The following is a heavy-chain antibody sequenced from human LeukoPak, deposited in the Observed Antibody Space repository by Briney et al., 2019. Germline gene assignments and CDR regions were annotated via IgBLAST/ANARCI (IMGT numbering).Heavy chain of an antibody. CDR2: IPYSGNI. D-gene: IGHD3-16*01. CDR1: GGSISSSTYY. CDR3: ARQRRLELPDY. Sequence: SETLSLTCTVSGGSISSSTYYWGWIRQPPGKGLEWIGSIPYSGNIYYNPSLKSRVTISVDTSKNQFSLKLSSVTAADTAVYYCARQRRLELPDYWGQGTLVTVSS. J-gene: IGHJ4*02. V-gene: IGHV4-39*01.